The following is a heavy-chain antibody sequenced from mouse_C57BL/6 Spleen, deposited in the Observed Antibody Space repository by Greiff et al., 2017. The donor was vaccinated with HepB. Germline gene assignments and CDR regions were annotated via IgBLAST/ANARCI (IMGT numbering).Heavy chain of an antibody. D-gene: IGHD1-1*01. CDR2: IDPSDSET. CDR1: GYTFTSYW. J-gene: IGHJ1*03. V-gene: IGHV1-52*01. CDR3: ARSHYDYGSSYGWYFDV. Sequence: QVQLQQPGAELVRPGSSVKLSCKASGYTFTSYWMHWVKQRPIQGLEWIGNIDPSDSETHYNQKFKDKATLTVAKSSSTAYMQLSSLTSEDSAVYYCARSHYDYGSSYGWYFDVWGTGTTVTVSS.